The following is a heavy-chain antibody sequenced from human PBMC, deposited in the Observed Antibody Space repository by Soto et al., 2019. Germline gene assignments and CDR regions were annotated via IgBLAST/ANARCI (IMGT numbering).Heavy chain of an antibody. D-gene: IGHD5-18*01. J-gene: IGHJ4*02. Sequence: SETLSLTCTVSGGSISSGDYYLSWIRQPPGKGLEWIGYIYYSGSTYYNPSLKSRVTISVDTFKNQFSLKLSSVTAADTAVYYCASNSYGYTFYDYWSQGTLVTVSS. CDR1: GGSISSGDYY. CDR2: IYYSGST. CDR3: ASNSYGYTFYDY. V-gene: IGHV4-30-4*01.